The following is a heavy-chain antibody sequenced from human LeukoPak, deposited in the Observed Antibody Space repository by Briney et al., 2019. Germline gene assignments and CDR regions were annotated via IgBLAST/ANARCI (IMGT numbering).Heavy chain of an antibody. CDR1: GFTFSSYW. Sequence: GGSLRLSCAASGFTFSSYWMSWVRQAPGKGLEWVANIKQDGSEKYYVDSGKGRFTISRDNAKNSLYLQMNSLRAEDTAVYYCARALYGDYASFDYWGQGTLVTVSS. CDR2: IKQDGSEK. CDR3: ARALYGDYASFDY. D-gene: IGHD4-17*01. V-gene: IGHV3-7*01. J-gene: IGHJ4*02.